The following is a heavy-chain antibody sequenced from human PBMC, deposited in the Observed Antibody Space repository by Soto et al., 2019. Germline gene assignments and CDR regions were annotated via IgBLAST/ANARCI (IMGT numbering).Heavy chain of an antibody. V-gene: IGHV4-59*01. Sequence: SETLSLTCNVSGGPIKTYYWNWIRQPPGKGLEWIGYIFDSGSTNYNPSLKSRVTFSLDTSKNQFSLRLSSVTAADTAVYYCARDRGASDSFDIWGQGTMVTVSS. CDR3: ARDRGASDSFDI. CDR1: GGPIKTYY. J-gene: IGHJ3*02. CDR2: IFDSGST.